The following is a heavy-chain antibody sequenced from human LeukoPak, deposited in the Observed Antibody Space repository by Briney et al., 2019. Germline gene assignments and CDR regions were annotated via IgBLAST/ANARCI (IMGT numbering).Heavy chain of an antibody. CDR3: ARDSRLSNHYYDSSGYDY. V-gene: IGHV4-34*01. CDR1: GGSFSGYY. D-gene: IGHD3-22*01. CDR2: INHSGST. Sequence: SETLSLTCAVYGGSFSGYYWSWIRQPPGKGLEWIGEINHSGSTNYNPSLKSRVTISVDTSKNQFSLKLSSVTAADTAVYYCARDSRLSNHYYDSSGYDYWGQGTLVTVSS. J-gene: IGHJ4*02.